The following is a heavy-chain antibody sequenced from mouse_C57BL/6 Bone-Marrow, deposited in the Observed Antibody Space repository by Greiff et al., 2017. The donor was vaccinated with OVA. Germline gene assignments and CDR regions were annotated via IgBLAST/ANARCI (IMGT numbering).Heavy chain of an antibody. V-gene: IGHV14-4*01. CDR3: TTYYDYDY. CDR2: IDPENGDT. D-gene: IGHD2-4*01. CDR1: GFNIKDDY. Sequence: EVQLQQSGAELVRPGASVKLSCTASGFNIKDDYMHWVKQRPEQGLEWIGWIDPENGDTEYASKFQGKATITADTSSNTAYLQLSSLTSEDTAVYYCTTYYDYDYWGQGTTLTVSS. J-gene: IGHJ2*01.